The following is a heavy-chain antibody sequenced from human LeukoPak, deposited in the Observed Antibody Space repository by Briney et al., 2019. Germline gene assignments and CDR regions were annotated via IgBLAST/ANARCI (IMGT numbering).Heavy chain of an antibody. CDR1: GVSFSDYY. D-gene: IGHD6-19*01. Sequence: SETLSLTRAVYGVSFSDYYWSWIRQPPGKGLEWIGEINHTGTTNYNPSLKSRVTISVDTSKNQFSLKLKSVTAADTAVYYCVRDIGAVAGTDDYWGQGTLVTVSS. J-gene: IGHJ4*02. V-gene: IGHV4-34*01. CDR3: VRDIGAVAGTDDY. CDR2: INHTGTT.